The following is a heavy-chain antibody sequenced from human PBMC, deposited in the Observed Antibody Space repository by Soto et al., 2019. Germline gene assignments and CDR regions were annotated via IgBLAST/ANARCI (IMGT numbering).Heavy chain of an antibody. CDR3: AKDPAGGYDGEYYFDY. V-gene: IGHV3-9*01. J-gene: IGHJ4*02. Sequence: EVQLVESGGGLVQPGRSLRLSCAASGFTFDDYAMHWVRQAPGKGLEWVSGISWNSGSIGYADSVKGRFTISRDNAKNSLDLQMNSLRAEDTALYYCAKDPAGGYDGEYYFDYWGQGPLVTVSS. CDR1: GFTFDDYA. D-gene: IGHD5-12*01. CDR2: ISWNSGSI.